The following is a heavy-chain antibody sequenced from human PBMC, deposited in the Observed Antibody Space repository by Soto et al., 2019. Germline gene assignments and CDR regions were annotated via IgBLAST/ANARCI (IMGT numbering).Heavy chain of an antibody. CDR3: ARWIVVVISSFDY. Sequence: SETLSLTCTVSGGSISSSSYYWGWIRQPPGKGLEWIGSIYYSGSTYYNPSLKSRVTISVDTSKNQFSLKLSSVTAADTAVYYCARWIVVVISSFDYWGQGTLVTVSS. CDR2: IYYSGST. D-gene: IGHD3-22*01. J-gene: IGHJ4*02. V-gene: IGHV4-39*01. CDR1: GGSISSSSYY.